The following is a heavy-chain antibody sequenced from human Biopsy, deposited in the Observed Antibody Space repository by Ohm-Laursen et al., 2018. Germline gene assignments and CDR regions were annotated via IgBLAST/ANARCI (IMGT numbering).Heavy chain of an antibody. D-gene: IGHD3-16*01. Sequence: GSLRLSCTASGFIFSGYYMSWIRQAPGKGLEWVSNINSVGTIYYADSVRGRFTISRDNAKNSLYLQMNSLRVEDTAVYYCARSVGIMAAPIDYWGQGTLVTVSS. CDR3: ARSVGIMAAPIDY. J-gene: IGHJ4*02. CDR1: GFIFSGYY. CDR2: INSVGTI. V-gene: IGHV3-11*01.